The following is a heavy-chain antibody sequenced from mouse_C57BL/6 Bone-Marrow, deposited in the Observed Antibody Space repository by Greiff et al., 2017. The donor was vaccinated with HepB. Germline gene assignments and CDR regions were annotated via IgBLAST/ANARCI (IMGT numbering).Heavy chain of an antibody. CDR3: ARATVPAWFAY. J-gene: IGHJ3*01. V-gene: IGHV1-50*01. CDR2: IDPSDSYT. Sequence: QVQLQQSGAELVKPGASVKLSCKASGYTFTSYWMQWVKQRPGQGLEWIGEIDPSDSYTNYNQKFKGKATLTVDTSSSTAYMQLSSLTSEDSAVYYCARATVPAWFAYWGQGTLVTVSA. CDR1: GYTFTSYW. D-gene: IGHD1-1*01.